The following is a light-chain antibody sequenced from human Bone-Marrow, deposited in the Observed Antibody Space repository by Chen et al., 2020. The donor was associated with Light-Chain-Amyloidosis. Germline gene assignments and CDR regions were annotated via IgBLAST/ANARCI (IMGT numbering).Light chain of an antibody. Sequence: DIVMTQSPTSLAVSLGERATINCRSSQSVLHSSNNKNYLAWYQQKPGQPPKLLIYWASTRESGVPDRFSASGSGTDFTLTISSLQAEDVAVYHCQQYYGTPTFGPGIKVDIK. J-gene: IGKJ3*01. V-gene: IGKV4-1*01. CDR3: QQYYGTPT. CDR1: QSVLHSSNNKNY. CDR2: WAS.